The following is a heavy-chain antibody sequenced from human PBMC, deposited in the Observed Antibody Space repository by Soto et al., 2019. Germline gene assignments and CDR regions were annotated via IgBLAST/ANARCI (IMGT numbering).Heavy chain of an antibody. J-gene: IGHJ2*01. D-gene: IGHD3-3*01. CDR2: ISYDGSNK. V-gene: IGHV3-30-3*01. CDR3: ARVLRFFFFFQAEDGIRDTVPVSELLLNRSSDL. Sequence: KGLEWEAVISYDGSNKYYADSVKGRFTISRDNSKNTLYLQMNSLRAEDTAVYYCARVLRFFFFFQAEDGIRDTVPVSELLLNRSSDL.